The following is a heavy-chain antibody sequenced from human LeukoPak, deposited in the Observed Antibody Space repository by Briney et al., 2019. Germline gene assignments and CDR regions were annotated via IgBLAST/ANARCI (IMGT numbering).Heavy chain of an antibody. CDR2: INTDGSST. V-gene: IGHV3-74*01. CDR1: GFTFSSYW. J-gene: IGHJ4*02. D-gene: IGHD6-13*01. CDR3: ARDIRIAAAGAFDY. Sequence: GGSLRLSCAASGFTFSSYWMHWVRQAPGKGLVWVSRINTDGSSTSYADSVKGRFTISRDNAKNTLYLQMNSLRAEDTTVYYCARDIRIAAAGAFDYWGQGTLVTVSS.